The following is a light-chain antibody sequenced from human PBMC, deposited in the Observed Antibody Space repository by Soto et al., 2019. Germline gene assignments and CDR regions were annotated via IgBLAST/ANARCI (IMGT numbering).Light chain of an antibody. Sequence: QSVLTQPASVSGSPGQSTTISCSGTSSDIGAYDHVAWFQQFPGKTPKLVIYSVSNRPSGVSYRFSGSKSGNTASLTISGLQADDEADYYCISYTASRSYVFGPGTKVTVL. V-gene: IGLV2-14*01. CDR3: ISYTASRSYV. J-gene: IGLJ1*01. CDR1: SSDIGAYDH. CDR2: SVS.